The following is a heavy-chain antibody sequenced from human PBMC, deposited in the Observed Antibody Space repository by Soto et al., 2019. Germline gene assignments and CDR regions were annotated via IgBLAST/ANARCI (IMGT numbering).Heavy chain of an antibody. CDR2: IYHSGST. J-gene: IGHJ6*02. V-gene: IGHV4-4*02. CDR1: GGSISSSYW. Sequence: TLSLTCAVSGGSISSSYWWSWVRQPPGKGLEWIGEIYHSGSTNYNPSLKSRVTMSVDKSKNQFSLKLRSVTAADTAVYYCARSPDSSGYYPRRYYYGMDVWGQGTTVTVSS. D-gene: IGHD3-22*01. CDR3: ARSPDSSGYYPRRYYYGMDV.